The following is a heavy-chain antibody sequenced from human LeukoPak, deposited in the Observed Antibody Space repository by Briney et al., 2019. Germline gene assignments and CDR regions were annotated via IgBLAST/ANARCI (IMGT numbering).Heavy chain of an antibody. CDR2: ISYDGSNK. D-gene: IGHD5-12*01. V-gene: IGHV3-30*18. Sequence: HPGGSLRLSCAASGFTFNSYGMHWVRQAPGKGLEWVAVISYDGSNKYYADFVKGRFTISRDNSKNTLSLQTNGLIPEDTAVYYCAKSVASDAYWSQGTLVTVSS. J-gene: IGHJ4*02. CDR1: GFTFNSYG. CDR3: AKSVASDAY.